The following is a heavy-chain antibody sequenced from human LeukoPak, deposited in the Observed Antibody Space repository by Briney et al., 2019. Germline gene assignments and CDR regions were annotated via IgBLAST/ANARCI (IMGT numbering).Heavy chain of an antibody. CDR2: IWYDGSNK. CDR3: AKYERNDFRKEFDS. CDR1: GFTFSSYS. J-gene: IGHJ4*02. V-gene: IGHV3-33*06. D-gene: IGHD1-1*01. Sequence: GGSLRLSCAASGFTFSSYSMNWVRQAPGKGLEWVAVIWYDGSNKYYADSVKGRFTISRDNSKNTLYLQMNSLRAEDAAVYYCAKYERNDFRKEFDSWGQGTLVTVPS.